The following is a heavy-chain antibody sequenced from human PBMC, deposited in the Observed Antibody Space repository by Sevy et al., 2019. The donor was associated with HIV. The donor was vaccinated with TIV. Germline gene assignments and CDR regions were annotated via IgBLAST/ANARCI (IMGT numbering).Heavy chain of an antibody. D-gene: IGHD4-4*01. CDR1: GDSISGYY. Sequence: KQSQTLSLTCTVSGDSISGYYWSWIRQPPGKGLEWLGYFYYSRSTNYNPSLKSRVTISVDTSKNQVSLKVSSVTTADTAVYYCARAYSEYYYGMDVWGQGTTVTVSS. CDR3: ARAYSEYYYGMDV. J-gene: IGHJ6*02. V-gene: IGHV4-59*01. CDR2: FYYSRST.